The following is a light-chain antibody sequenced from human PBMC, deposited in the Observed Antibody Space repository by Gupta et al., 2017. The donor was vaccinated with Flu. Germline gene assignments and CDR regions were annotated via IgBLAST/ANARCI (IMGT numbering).Light chain of an antibody. CDR3: MQGTYWPT. J-gene: IGKJ1*01. CDR2: RVS. V-gene: IGKV2-30*02. Sequence: DVVLTQSPLSLPVIFGQPASISCRSSQSLVHRNGNTYLTWFQQRPGQSPRRLIYRVSNRDSGVPDRFSGSGSGTDFTLKISRVEAEDVGVYYCMQGTYWPTFGQGTKVEIK. CDR1: QSLVHRNGNTY.